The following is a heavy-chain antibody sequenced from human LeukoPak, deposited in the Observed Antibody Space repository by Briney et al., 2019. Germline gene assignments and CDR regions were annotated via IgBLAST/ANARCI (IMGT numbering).Heavy chain of an antibody. V-gene: IGHV4-4*02. CDR1: GGSISSSNW. D-gene: IGHD3-10*01. CDR2: IYHSGST. CDR3: ARDSGSGSYYGMDV. J-gene: IGHJ6*04. Sequence: PSETLSLTCAVSGGSISSSNWWSWVRQPPGKGLEWIGEIYHSGSTNYNPSLKSRVTISVDKSKNQFSLKLSSVTAADTAVYYCARDSGSGSYYGMDVWGKGTMVTVSS.